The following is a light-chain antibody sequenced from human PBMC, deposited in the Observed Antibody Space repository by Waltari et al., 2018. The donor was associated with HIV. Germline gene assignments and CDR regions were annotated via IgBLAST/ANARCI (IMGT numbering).Light chain of an antibody. V-gene: IGLV1-40*01. CDR3: QSYDSSLSDSGV. J-gene: IGLJ3*02. CDR1: NSNIGAGYD. CDR2: GNN. Sequence: QSVLTQPPSVSGAPGQRVTISCTGSNSNIGAGYDLHWYQQLPGTAPKLLIYGNNNRPSGVPDRFSGSKSGTSASLAITGLQAEDEADYYCQSYDSSLSDSGVFGGGTKLTVL.